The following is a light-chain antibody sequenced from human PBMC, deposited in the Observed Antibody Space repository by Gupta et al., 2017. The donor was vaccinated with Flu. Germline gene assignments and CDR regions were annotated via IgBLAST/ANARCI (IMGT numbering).Light chain of an antibody. CDR1: SSNIGSNY. CDR3: AAWDDSLSGPV. J-gene: IGLJ3*02. V-gene: IGLV1-47*01. Sequence: QSVLTQPPSASGTPGQTITISCFGSSSNIGSNYVYWYQQLPGTAPKLLIYRSDQRPSGVPDRFSGSKSGTSASLAISGLRSEDEADYYCAAWDDSLSGPVFGGGTKLTVL. CDR2: RSD.